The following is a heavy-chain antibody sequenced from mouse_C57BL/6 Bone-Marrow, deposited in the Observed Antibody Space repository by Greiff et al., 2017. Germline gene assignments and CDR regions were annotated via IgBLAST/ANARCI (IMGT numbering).Heavy chain of an antibody. CDR3: ARHNRYYAMDY. V-gene: IGHV5-6*01. CDR1: GFTFSSYG. CDR2: ISSGGSYT. J-gene: IGHJ4*01. Sequence: EVQGVESGGDLVMPGGSLKLSCAASGFTFSSYGMSWVRQTPDKRLEWVGTISSGGSYTYYPHSVKGRFTISRDNAKNTLYLQMSSLKSEDTAMYYCARHNRYYAMDYWGQGTSVTVTS.